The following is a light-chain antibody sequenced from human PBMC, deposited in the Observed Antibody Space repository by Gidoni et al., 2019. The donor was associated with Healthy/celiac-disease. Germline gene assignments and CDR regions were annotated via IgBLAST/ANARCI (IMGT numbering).Light chain of an antibody. CDR1: SY. J-gene: IGKJ2*01. CDR2: GAS. V-gene: IGKV3-20*01. CDR3: QQYGSSPYT. Sequence: SYLAWYQQKPGQAPRLLIYGASSRATGIPDRFSGSGSGTDFTLTISRLKPEDFAVYYCQQYGSSPYTFGPGTKLEIK.